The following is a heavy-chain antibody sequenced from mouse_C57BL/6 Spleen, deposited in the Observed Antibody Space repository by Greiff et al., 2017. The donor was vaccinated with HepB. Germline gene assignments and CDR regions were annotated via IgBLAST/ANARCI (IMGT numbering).Heavy chain of an antibody. J-gene: IGHJ3*01. Sequence: EVKLVESGGGLVKPGGSLKLSCAASGFTFSSYAMSWVRQTPEKRLEWVATISDGGSYTYYPDNVKGRFTISRDNAKNNRYLQMSHLKSEDTAMYYGARDRGDGEGFAYWGQGTLVTVSA. CDR2: ISDGGSYT. V-gene: IGHV5-4*01. D-gene: IGHD3-1*01. CDR3: ARDRGDGEGFAY. CDR1: GFTFSSYA.